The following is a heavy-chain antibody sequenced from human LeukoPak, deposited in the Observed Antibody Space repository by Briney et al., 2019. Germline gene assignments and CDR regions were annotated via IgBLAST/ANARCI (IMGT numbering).Heavy chain of an antibody. CDR1: GFTFDDYA. J-gene: IGHJ4*02. CDR3: AKDMYSSSWYYFDY. Sequence: GRSLRLSCAASGFTFDDYAMHWVRQAPGKGLEWVSGISWNSGSIGYADSVKGRFTISRDNAKNSLYLQMNSLRAEDTALYYCAKDMYSSSWYYFDYWGQGTLVTVSS. CDR2: ISWNSGSI. D-gene: IGHD6-13*01. V-gene: IGHV3-9*01.